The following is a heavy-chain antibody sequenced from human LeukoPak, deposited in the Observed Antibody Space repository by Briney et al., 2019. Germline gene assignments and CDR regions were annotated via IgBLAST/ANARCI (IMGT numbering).Heavy chain of an antibody. D-gene: IGHD6-13*01. Sequence: ASVKVSCKASGYAFTRHYMHWVRQAPGQGLEWMGLINPSGSSTIYAQKFQGRVTMTRDMSTSTAYMELRSLRSDDTAVYYCALTGGYSSSWYEGDHDAFDIWGQGTMVTVSS. CDR1: GYAFTRHY. J-gene: IGHJ3*02. V-gene: IGHV1-46*01. CDR2: INPSGSST. CDR3: ALTGGYSSSWYEGDHDAFDI.